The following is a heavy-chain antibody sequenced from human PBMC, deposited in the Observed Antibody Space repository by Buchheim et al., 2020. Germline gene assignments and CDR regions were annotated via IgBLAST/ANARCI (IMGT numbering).Heavy chain of an antibody. J-gene: IGHJ5*02. V-gene: IGHV4-59*01. CDR1: GGSISSYY. Sequence: QVQLQESGPGLVKPSETLSLTCTVSGGSISSYYWSWIRQPPGKGLEWIGYIYYSGSTNYNPSLKSRVTISVDTSKNQFSLKLSSVTAADTAVYYCARERYRSWFDPWGQGTL. CDR2: IYYSGST. CDR3: ARERYRSWFDP. D-gene: IGHD3-16*02.